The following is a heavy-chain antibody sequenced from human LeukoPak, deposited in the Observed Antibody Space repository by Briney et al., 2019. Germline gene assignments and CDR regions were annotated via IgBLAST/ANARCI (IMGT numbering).Heavy chain of an antibody. CDR1: GGSISSYY. V-gene: IGHV4-59*01. J-gene: IGHJ6*02. CDR3: ARDNWNCGSSMDV. Sequence: PSETLSLTCTVSGGSISSYYCSWIRQPAGRGLEWIGYIYYSGSTNYNPSLKSRVTISVDTSKNQFSLKLSSVTAADTAVYYCARDNWNCGSSMDVWGQGTTVTVSS. CDR2: IYYSGST. D-gene: IGHD1-7*01.